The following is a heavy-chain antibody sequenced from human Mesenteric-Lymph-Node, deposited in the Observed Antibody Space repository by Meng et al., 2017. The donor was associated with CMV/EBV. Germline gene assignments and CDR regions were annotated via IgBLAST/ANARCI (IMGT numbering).Heavy chain of an antibody. J-gene: IGHJ3*02. Sequence: SLKISCAASGFTFDDYAMHWVRQAPGKGLEWVSGISWNSGTIGYADSVKGRFTISRDNAKNTLYLQMNSLRAEDTAVYYCARPTTDHAFDIWGQGTMVTVSS. CDR1: GFTFDDYA. V-gene: IGHV3-9*01. CDR2: ISWNSGTI. CDR3: ARPTTDHAFDI. D-gene: IGHD1-14*01.